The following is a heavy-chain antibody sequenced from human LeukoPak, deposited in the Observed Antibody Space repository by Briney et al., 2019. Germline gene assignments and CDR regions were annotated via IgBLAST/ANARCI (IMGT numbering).Heavy chain of an antibody. CDR2: ISSSGSTR. CDR1: GVTFSDYY. CDR3: VRDFWVFGPALTEDY. J-gene: IGHJ4*02. Sequence: GGSLRLSCAASGVTFSDYYMTWIRQAPGKGLEWVSYISSSGSTRYHADSVKGRFTISRDNAKNSLYLQMNSLRAEDTAVYYCVRDFWVFGPALTEDYWGQGTLVTVSS. V-gene: IGHV3-11*04. D-gene: IGHD3-3*01.